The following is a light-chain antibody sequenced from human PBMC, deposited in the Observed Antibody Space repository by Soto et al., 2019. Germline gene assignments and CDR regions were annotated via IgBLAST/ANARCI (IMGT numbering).Light chain of an antibody. CDR3: QQSYSTPLT. J-gene: IGKJ4*01. V-gene: IGKV3-15*01. Sequence: IAMTQSPATLPVFPWAGGTLSGMASQSISGHLAWYQQKPGQAPRLLIYGASTRATGIPARFSGSGSGTEFTLTISSLQPEDFATYYCQQSYSTPLTFGGGTKVDI. CDR1: QSISGH. CDR2: GAS.